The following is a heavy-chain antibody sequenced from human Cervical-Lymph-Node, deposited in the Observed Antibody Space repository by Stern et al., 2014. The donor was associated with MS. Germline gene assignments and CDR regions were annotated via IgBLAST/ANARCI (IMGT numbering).Heavy chain of an antibody. D-gene: IGHD3-10*01. J-gene: IGHJ2*01. CDR1: GGAIGTDY. CDR3: ARKGSQYYYIDL. Sequence: QVQLQESGPGLVKPSETLSLTCTVSGGAIGTDYWNWIRQSPGKGLEWIGFADFRGNTKYNPSLRSRITMFIDLAKNQFSLKIIFVTATDTAVYYCARKGSQYYYIDLWGRGTAVTVSS. V-gene: IGHV4-59*08. CDR2: ADFRGNT.